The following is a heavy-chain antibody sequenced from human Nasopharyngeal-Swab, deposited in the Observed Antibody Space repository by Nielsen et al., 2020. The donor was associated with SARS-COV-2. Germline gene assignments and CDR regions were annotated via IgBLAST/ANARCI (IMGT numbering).Heavy chain of an antibody. J-gene: IGHJ3*02. Sequence: ASVKVSCKASGYTFTSYYMHWVRQAPGQGLEWMGIINPSGGSTSYAQKFQGRVTMTRDTSTSTVYMELSSLRSEDTAVYYCAREILRFLEWLLPDAFEIWGQGTMVTVSS. D-gene: IGHD3-3*01. CDR3: AREILRFLEWLLPDAFEI. CDR2: INPSGGST. V-gene: IGHV1-46*01. CDR1: GYTFTSYY.